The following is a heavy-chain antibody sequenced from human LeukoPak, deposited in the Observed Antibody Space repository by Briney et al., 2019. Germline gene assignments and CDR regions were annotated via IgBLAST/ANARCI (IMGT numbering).Heavy chain of an antibody. CDR3: ARAGPFGESYFDY. Sequence: GGSLRLSCAASGFTFSSYWMSWVRQAPGKGLEWVANIKQDGSEKYYVDSVKRRFTISRENAKNSLYLQMNSLRAEDTAVYYCARAGPFGESYFDYWGQGTLVTVSS. D-gene: IGHD3-10*01. CDR2: IKQDGSEK. CDR1: GFTFSSYW. V-gene: IGHV3-7*01. J-gene: IGHJ4*02.